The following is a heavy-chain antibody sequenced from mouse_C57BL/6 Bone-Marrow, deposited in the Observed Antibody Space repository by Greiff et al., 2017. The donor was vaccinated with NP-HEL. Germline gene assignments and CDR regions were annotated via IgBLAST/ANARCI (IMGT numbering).Heavy chain of an antibody. Sequence: EVMLVESGGGLVQPGGSLSLSCAASGFTFTDYYMSWVRQPPGKALECLGFIRNKANGYTTEYSASVKGRFTISRDNSQSILYLQMNALRAEDSATYYCARYDYLYAMDYWGQGTSVTVSS. D-gene: IGHD2-4*01. CDR1: GFTFTDYY. V-gene: IGHV7-3*01. J-gene: IGHJ4*01. CDR2: IRNKANGYTT. CDR3: ARYDYLYAMDY.